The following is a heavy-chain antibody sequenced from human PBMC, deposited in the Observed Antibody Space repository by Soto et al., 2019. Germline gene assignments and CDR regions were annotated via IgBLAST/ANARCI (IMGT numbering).Heavy chain of an antibody. CDR2: ITAYKGNT. Sequence: ASVKVSCKASGYTFTSYGISWVRQAPGQGLEWLGWITAYKGNTNYARKLQGRVTMTTDTSTSTAYMELRSLRSEDTAVYYCARDRCSAGICYSVYFDYWGQGTLVTVFS. CDR1: GYTFTSYG. D-gene: IGHD2-15*01. CDR3: ARDRCSAGICYSVYFDY. J-gene: IGHJ4*02. V-gene: IGHV1-18*01.